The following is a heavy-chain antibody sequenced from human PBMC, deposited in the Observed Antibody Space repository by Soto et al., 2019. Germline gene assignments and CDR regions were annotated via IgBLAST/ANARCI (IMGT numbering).Heavy chain of an antibody. CDR2: ISSSSSYI. J-gene: IGHJ4*02. CDR1: GFTFSSYS. Sequence: PGGSLRLSCAASGFTFSSYSMNWVRQAPGKGLEWVSSISSSSSYIYYADSVKGRFTISRDNAKNSLYLQMNSLRAEDTAVYYCARVAHSSSSALDYWGQGTLVTVSS. D-gene: IGHD6-6*01. V-gene: IGHV3-21*01. CDR3: ARVAHSSSSALDY.